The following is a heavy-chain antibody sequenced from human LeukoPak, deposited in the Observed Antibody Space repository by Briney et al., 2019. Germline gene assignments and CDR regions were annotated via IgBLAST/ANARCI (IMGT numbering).Heavy chain of an antibody. CDR2: IDDDGGST. V-gene: IGHV3-23*01. D-gene: IGHD6-19*01. Sequence: GGSLRLSCAASGFTFSTDVRTWVRQAPGKGLEWVSAIDDDGGSTDYADSVRGRFTISRDNSKNTLFLQMNRLRADDTALYYCARRVGGTPDYWGRGTLVTVSS. CDR1: GFTFSTDV. CDR3: ARRVGGTPDY. J-gene: IGHJ4*02.